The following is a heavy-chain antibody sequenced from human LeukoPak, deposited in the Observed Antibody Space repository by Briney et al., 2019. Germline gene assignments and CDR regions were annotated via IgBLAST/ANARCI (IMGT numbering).Heavy chain of an antibody. Sequence: GGSLRLSCAASGFTFSSYWMHWVRQAPGKGLVWVSRINSDGSSTSYTDSVKGRFTISRDNAKNTLYLQMNSLRAEDTAVYYCARTVPGYFFDYWGQGTLVTVSS. CDR1: GFTFSSYW. D-gene: IGHD3-10*01. V-gene: IGHV3-74*01. CDR3: ARTVPGYFFDY. CDR2: INSDGSST. J-gene: IGHJ4*02.